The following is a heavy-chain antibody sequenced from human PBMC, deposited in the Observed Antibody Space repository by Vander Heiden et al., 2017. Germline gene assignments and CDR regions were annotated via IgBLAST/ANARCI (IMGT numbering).Heavy chain of an antibody. CDR1: GFSLSTSGVG. V-gene: IGHV2-5*01. CDR3: AHRPEAEGNLRVYYYYGMDV. Sequence: QITLKESGPTLVKPTQTLTLTCTFSGFSLSTSGVGVGWIRQPPGKALEWLALIYWNDDKRYSPSLKSRLTITKDTSKNQVVLTMTNMDPVDTATYYCAHRPEAEGNLRVYYYYGMDVWGQGTTVTVSS. D-gene: IGHD3-3*01. J-gene: IGHJ6*01. CDR2: IYWNDDK.